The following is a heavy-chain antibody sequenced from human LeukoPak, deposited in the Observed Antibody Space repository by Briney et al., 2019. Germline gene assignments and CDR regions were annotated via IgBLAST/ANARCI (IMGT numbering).Heavy chain of an antibody. Sequence: GGSLRLSCAASEFTFSTYWMHWVRQAPGKGLVWVSRFNSDGSSTSYADSVMGRFTISRDNAKNTLYLQMNSLRVEDTAVYYCARGRYYFDYWGQGTLVTVSS. D-gene: IGHD4-17*01. CDR1: EFTFSTYW. V-gene: IGHV3-74*01. CDR3: ARGRYYFDY. CDR2: FNSDGSST. J-gene: IGHJ4*02.